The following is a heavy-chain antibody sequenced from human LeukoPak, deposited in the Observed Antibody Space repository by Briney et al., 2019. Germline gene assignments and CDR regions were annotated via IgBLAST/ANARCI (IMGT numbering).Heavy chain of an antibody. D-gene: IGHD6-19*01. CDR1: GGSISSSSYY. CDR2: IYYSGST. CDR3: ARVERLGHSSGRVHRYGMDV. Sequence: KTSETLSLTCTVSGGSISSSSYYWGWIRQPPGKGLEWIGSIYYSGSTYYNPSLKSRVTISVDTSKNQFSLKLSSVTAADTAVYYCARVERLGHSSGRVHRYGMDVWGQGTTVTVSS. V-gene: IGHV4-39*07. J-gene: IGHJ6*02.